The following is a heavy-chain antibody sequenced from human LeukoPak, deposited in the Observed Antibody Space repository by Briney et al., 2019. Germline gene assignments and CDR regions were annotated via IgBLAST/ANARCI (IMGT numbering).Heavy chain of an antibody. CDR3: ARANGDNDAFDI. J-gene: IGHJ3*02. CDR2: INPSGGST. CDR1: GYTFTSYY. D-gene: IGHD4-17*01. V-gene: IGHV1-46*01. Sequence: ASVKVSFKASGYTFTSYYMHWVRQAPGQGLEWMGIINPSGGSTSYAQKFQGRVTMTRDTSTSTVYMELSSLRSEDTAVYYCARANGDNDAFDIWGQGTMVTVSS.